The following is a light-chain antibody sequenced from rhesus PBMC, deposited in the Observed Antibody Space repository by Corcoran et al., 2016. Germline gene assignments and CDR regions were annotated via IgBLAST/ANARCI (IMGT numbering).Light chain of an antibody. J-gene: IGKJ2*01. CDR2: KAS. CDR1: QSISSW. Sequence: DIQMTQSPSSLSASVGDTVTITCRASQSISSWLAWYQQKPGKAPNLLNYKASSLQSGVPSRFSGSGSVTDVTLPCNSLQSEDFATYYCQQYSSGPYSFGQGTKVEIK. V-gene: IGKV1-22*01. CDR3: QQYSSGPYS.